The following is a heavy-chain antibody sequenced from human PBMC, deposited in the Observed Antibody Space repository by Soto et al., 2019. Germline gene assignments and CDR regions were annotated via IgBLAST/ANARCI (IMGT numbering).Heavy chain of an antibody. CDR3: TTGIYYDILTGYHNVAY. V-gene: IGHV3-15*01. CDR2: IKSKTDGGTA. CDR1: GLNLSHPW. D-gene: IGHD3-9*01. Sequence: GSLRLSCAASGLNLSHPWMTWVRQAAGKGLEWVGCIKSKTDGGTADYAAPVKGRFTISRDDSKNTVYLQMNSLKTEDTAVYYCTTGIYYDILTGYHNVAYWGQGTLVTVPS. J-gene: IGHJ4*02.